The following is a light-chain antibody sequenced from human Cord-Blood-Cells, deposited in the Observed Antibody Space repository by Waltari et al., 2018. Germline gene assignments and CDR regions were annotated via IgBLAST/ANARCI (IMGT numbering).Light chain of an antibody. CDR2: EGS. V-gene: IGLV2-23*01. CDR1: SSDVGRYNL. J-gene: IGLJ3*02. CDR3: CSYAGSSTWV. Sequence: QSALTQPAPVSGSPGQSITIPCTGTSSDVGRYNLVSWYQQHPGKAPKLLIYEGSKRPSGVSNRFSGSKSVNTASLTISGLQAEDEADYYCCSYAGSSTWVFGGGTKLTVL.